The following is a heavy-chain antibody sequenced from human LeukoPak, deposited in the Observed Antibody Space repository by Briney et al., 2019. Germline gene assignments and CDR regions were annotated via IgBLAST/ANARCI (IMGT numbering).Heavy chain of an antibody. V-gene: IGHV1-2*04. CDR1: GYTFTGYY. J-gene: IGHJ5*02. CDR2: INPNSGGT. D-gene: IGHD6-19*01. CDR3: ARANGYSSGYRFDP. Sequence: ASVTVSCKASGYTFTGYYMHWVRQAPGQGLEWMGWINPNSGGTNYAQKFQGWVTMTRDTSISTAYMELSRLRSDDTAVYYCARANGYSSGYRFDPWGQGTLVTVSS.